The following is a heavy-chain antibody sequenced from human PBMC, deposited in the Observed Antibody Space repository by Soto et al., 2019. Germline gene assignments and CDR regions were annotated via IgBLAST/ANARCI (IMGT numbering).Heavy chain of an antibody. J-gene: IGHJ4*01. CDR1: GYTFTSYG. CDR2: ISAYNGNT. D-gene: IGHD3-10*01. V-gene: IGHV1-18*01. Sequence: QVQLVQSGAEGKKPGASVKVSCKASGYTFTSYGISGVRQAPGQGHEWMGWISAYNGNTNYAQKLQGRVTMTTDTSTSTAYMELRSLRSDATAVYYCARIDPAYYYGSGSYYYDYWGHGTLVTVSS. CDR3: ARIDPAYYYGSGSYYYDY.